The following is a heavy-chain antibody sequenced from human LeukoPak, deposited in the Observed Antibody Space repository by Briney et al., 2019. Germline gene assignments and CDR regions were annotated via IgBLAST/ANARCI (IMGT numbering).Heavy chain of an antibody. Sequence: GGSLRLSCVASGFALSTYWMDWVRHAPGKGPVWISHISGDGSRTSYADSVKGRFTIFRDNAKNTLYLQMNSLRAEDTAVYYCGXNRGYDALDYWGQGTLVTVSS. CDR3: GXNRGYDALDY. CDR1: GFALSTYW. D-gene: IGHD5-12*01. CDR2: ISGDGSRT. J-gene: IGHJ4*02. V-gene: IGHV3-74*01.